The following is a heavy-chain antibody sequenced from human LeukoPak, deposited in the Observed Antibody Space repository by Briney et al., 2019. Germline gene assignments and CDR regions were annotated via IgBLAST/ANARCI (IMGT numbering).Heavy chain of an antibody. Sequence: GGSLRLSCAASGLTFSSYSMSWVRQAPGKGLEWVSAISRSGDSTFYADSVKGRFTISRDNSKNTLYLEMNSLRAEDTAVYYGVVVATPGSAHGEYFQYWGQGTLVSVSS. CDR2: ISRSGDST. CDR1: GLTFSSYS. CDR3: VVVATPGSAHGEYFQY. D-gene: IGHD2-21*01. J-gene: IGHJ1*01. V-gene: IGHV3-23*01.